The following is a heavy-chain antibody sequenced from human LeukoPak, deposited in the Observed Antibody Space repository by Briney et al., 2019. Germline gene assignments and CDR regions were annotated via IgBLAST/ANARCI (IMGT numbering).Heavy chain of an antibody. CDR1: GFTSSNYN. D-gene: IGHD5-12*01. CDR2: ISSSSYI. Sequence: GGSLRLSCAASGFTSSNYNMNWVRQAPGKGLEWVSSISSSSYIYYADSVKGRFTISRDNAKNSLYLQMNSLRVEDTAVYYCARDSGYEGENYFDYWGQGTLVTVSS. J-gene: IGHJ4*02. CDR3: ARDSGYEGENYFDY. V-gene: IGHV3-21*01.